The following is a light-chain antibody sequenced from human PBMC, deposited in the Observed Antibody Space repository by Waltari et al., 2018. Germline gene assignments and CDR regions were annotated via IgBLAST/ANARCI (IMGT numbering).Light chain of an antibody. V-gene: IGLV1-47*01. CDR2: KNT. Sequence: QSVLTQPSSASGTPGQRVTISCSGTRSNFGTYSVYWYQQFPGMAPKLVIYKNTQRPSGVPDRFSGSKSGTSASLAISGLRSEDEADYYCAVWDDSLGGREVFGGGTKLTVL. CDR1: RSNFGTYS. J-gene: IGLJ2*01. CDR3: AVWDDSLGGREV.